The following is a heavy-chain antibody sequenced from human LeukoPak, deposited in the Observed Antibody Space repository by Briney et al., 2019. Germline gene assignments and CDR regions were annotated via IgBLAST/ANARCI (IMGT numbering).Heavy chain of an antibody. CDR3: AKAPVTTCSGAYCYPFDY. CDR1: GFTLSSYA. CDR2: ISVSGNT. D-gene: IGHD2-15*01. V-gene: IGHV3-23*01. Sequence: GGSLRLSCAASGFTLSSYAMSWVRQGPGKGLEWVSAISVSGNTYHADSVKGRFTISRDSYKNTLYLQMNSLRAENAAVYYCAKAPVTTCSGAYCYPFDYWGQGTLVTVSS. J-gene: IGHJ4*02.